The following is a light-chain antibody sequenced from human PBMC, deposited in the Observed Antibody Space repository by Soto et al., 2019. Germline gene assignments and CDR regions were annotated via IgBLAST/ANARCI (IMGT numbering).Light chain of an antibody. CDR2: EVS. CDR3: RSYAGSTLWL. J-gene: IGLJ3*02. CDR1: SSDVGGYNY. V-gene: IGLV2-8*01. Sequence: QSSLTQPPSASGSPGQSVTISCTGTSSDVGGYNYVSWYQQHPGKAPKLMIYEVSKRPSGVPDRFSGSKSGNTASLTVSGLQAEDEADYYCRSYAGSTLWLFGGGSKLTVL.